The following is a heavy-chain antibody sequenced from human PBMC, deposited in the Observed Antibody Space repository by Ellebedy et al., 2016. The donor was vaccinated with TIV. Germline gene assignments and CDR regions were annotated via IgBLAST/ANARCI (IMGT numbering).Heavy chain of an antibody. Sequence: MPSETLSLTCTVSGVSIDTSFLGWVRQAPGKGLAWIGSFFFRGRKYNPTLKSLFTVSLDSAKNQFSLKLRSVTAADTAMYYCVSRVVGVRHLDYWGQGTLVPVSS. CDR2: FFFRGR. D-gene: IGHD2-15*01. CDR3: VSRVVGVRHLDY. J-gene: IGHJ4*02. CDR1: GVSIDTSF. V-gene: IGHV4-4*07.